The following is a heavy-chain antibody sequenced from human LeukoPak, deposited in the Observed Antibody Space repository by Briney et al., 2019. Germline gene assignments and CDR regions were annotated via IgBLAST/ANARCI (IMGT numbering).Heavy chain of an antibody. CDR3: ARGLRLPSRSTPAVPHV. CDR1: GGSFSDYY. J-gene: IGHJ6*04. V-gene: IGHV4-34*01. Sequence: SETLSLTCAVYGGSFSDYYWTWIRPPPGKGLEWIGEINHSGTTNYNPSLKSRVTISVDTSKNQFSLRLSAVTAADTAVYHCARGLRLPSRSTPAVPHVWGKGTTVTVSA. D-gene: IGHD2/OR15-2a*01. CDR2: INHSGTT.